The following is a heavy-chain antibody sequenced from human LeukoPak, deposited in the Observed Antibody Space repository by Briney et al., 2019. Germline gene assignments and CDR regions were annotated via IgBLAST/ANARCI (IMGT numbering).Heavy chain of an antibody. CDR3: ARAVPDAFDI. CDR1: GFTFSRYS. V-gene: IGHV3-21*01. J-gene: IGHJ3*02. Sequence: GGSLRLSCAASGFTFSRYSMNWVRQAPGKGLEWVSSISSSSIYIYYADSVKGRFTISRDNAKNSLYLQMNSLRAEDTAVYYCARAVPDAFDIWGQGTMVTVSS. CDR2: ISSSSIYI.